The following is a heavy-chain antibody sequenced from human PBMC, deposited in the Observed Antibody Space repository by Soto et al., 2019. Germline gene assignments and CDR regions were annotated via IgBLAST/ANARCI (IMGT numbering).Heavy chain of an antibody. J-gene: IGHJ6*02. CDR2: IIPIFGTA. CDR1: GGTFSSYA. Sequence: GASVKVSCKASGGTFSSYAISWVRQAPGQGLEWMGGIIPIFGTANYAQKFQGRVTITADESTSTAYMELSSLRSEDTAVYYCARGVVVTAIRLGHGYYYGMDVWGQGTTVTVSS. CDR3: ARGVVVTAIRLGHGYYYGMDV. D-gene: IGHD2-21*02. V-gene: IGHV1-69*13.